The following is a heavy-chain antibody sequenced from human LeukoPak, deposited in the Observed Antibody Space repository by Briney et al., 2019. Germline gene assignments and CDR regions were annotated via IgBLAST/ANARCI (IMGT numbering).Heavy chain of an antibody. D-gene: IGHD3-10*01. Sequence: GGSLRLSCVASGFTFSIYDFHWVRQASGKGLEWVGRIRSTANGYATAYAASVKGRFTISRDDSKNTAYLQMDSLKTEDTAVYYCTGNYYGSGSYADFDYWGQGTLVTVSS. CDR3: TGNYYGSGSYADFDY. CDR1: GFTFSIYD. J-gene: IGHJ4*02. CDR2: IRSTANGYAT. V-gene: IGHV3-73*01.